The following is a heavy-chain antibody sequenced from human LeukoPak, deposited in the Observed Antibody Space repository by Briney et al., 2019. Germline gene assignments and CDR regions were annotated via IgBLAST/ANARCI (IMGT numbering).Heavy chain of an antibody. V-gene: IGHV4-31*11. J-gene: IGHJ5*02. CDR1: GGSVTSTNW. Sequence: SETLSLTCAVSGGSVTSTNWWTWVRQHPGKGLEWIGYIYYSGSTYYNPSLKSRVTISVDTSKNQFSLKLSSVTAADTAVYYCARAESNWFDPWGQGTLVTVSS. CDR3: ARAESNWFDP. CDR2: IYYSGST.